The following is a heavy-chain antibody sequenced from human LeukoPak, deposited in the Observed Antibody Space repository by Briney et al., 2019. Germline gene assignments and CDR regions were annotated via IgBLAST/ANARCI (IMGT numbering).Heavy chain of an antibody. CDR3: ARGNTYYYDSSGYYYLDY. V-gene: IGHV1-2*02. Sequence: ASVKVSCKASGYTSTGYYMHWVRQAPGQGLEWMGWINPNSGGTNYAQKFQGRVTMTRDTSISTAYMELSRLRSDDTAVYYCARGNTYYYDSSGYYYLDYWGQGTLVTVSS. CDR2: INPNSGGT. D-gene: IGHD3-22*01. J-gene: IGHJ4*02. CDR1: GYTSTGYY.